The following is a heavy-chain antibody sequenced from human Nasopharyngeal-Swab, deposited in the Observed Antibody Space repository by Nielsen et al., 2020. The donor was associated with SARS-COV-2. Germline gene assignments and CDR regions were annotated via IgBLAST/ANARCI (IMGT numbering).Heavy chain of an antibody. CDR1: GGSISSYY. Sequence: SETLSLTCTVSGGSISSYYWSWIRQPPGKGLEWIGYIYYSGSTNYNPSLKSRVTISVDTSKNQFSLKLSSVTAADTAVYYCARDLLCGDFYYYYGMDVWGQGTTVTVSS. CDR3: ARDLLCGDFYYYYGMDV. D-gene: IGHD4-17*01. CDR2: IYYSGST. J-gene: IGHJ6*02. V-gene: IGHV4-59*01.